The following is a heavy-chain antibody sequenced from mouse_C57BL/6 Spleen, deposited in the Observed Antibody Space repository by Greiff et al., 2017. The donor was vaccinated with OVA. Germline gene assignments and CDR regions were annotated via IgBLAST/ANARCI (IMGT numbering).Heavy chain of an antibody. D-gene: IGHD1-1*01. J-gene: IGHJ3*01. CDR1: GYTFTDHT. CDR2: IYPRDGST. Sequence: VKLVESDAELVKPGASVKISCKVSGYTFTDHTIHWMKQRPEQGLEWIGYIYPRDGSTKYNEKFKGKATLTADKSSSTAYMPPHSLTSEDSAVYFCARTDYYWFAYWGQGTLVTVSA. V-gene: IGHV1-78*01. CDR3: ARTDYYWFAY.